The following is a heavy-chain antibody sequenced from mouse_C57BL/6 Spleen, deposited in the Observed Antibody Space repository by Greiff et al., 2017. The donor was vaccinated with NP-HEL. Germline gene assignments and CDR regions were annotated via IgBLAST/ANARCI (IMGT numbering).Heavy chain of an antibody. J-gene: IGHJ4*01. CDR2: INPNNGGT. CDR1: GYTFTDYY. CDR3: ARAYYSNSCDAMDY. Sequence: EVQLQQPGPELVKPGASVKLSCKASGYTFTDYYMNWVKQSPGQSLEWIGDINPNNGGTSYNQKFKGKATLTVDKSSSTAYMELRSLTSEDSAVYYCARAYYSNSCDAMDYWGQGTSLTVSS. D-gene: IGHD2-5*01. V-gene: IGHV1-26*01.